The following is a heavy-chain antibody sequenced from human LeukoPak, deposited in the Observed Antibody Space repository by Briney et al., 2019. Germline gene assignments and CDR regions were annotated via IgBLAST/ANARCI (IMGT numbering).Heavy chain of an antibody. CDR1: GGSISSSSYY. CDR2: IYYSGST. V-gene: IGHV4-39*01. CDR3: ARHRGRILRDMGFDY. J-gene: IGHJ4*02. Sequence: SETLSLTCTVSGGSISSSSYYWGWIRQPPGKGREWIGSIYYSGSTYYNPSLKSRVTISVDTSKNQFSLKLSSVTAADTAVYYCARHRGRILRDMGFDYWGQGTLVTVSS. D-gene: IGHD2-15*01.